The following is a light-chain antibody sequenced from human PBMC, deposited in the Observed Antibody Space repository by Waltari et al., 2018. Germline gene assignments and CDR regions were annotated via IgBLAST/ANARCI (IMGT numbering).Light chain of an antibody. CDR2: QAS. Sequence: DIQMTQSPSTLSASVGDRVTLTCRASQRIGSSLAWYQQKPGKAPTLLIYQASSLESGVPSRFSGGGSGTEFTLTISSLQPDDFATYYYQQYFSYSPWFTFGGGTKVEIK. CDR3: QQYFSYSPWFT. J-gene: IGKJ4*01. V-gene: IGKV1-5*03. CDR1: QRIGSS.